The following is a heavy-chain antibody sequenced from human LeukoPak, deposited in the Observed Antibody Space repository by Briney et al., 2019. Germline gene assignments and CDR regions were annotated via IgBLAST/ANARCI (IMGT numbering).Heavy chain of an antibody. CDR3: ARDTHFVVVVPSTVEGFDP. CDR1: GYTFTGCY. V-gene: IGHV1-2*02. Sequence: VASVKVSCKASGYTFTGCYMHWVRQAPGQGLEWMGWINPNSGGTNYAQKFQGRVTITRDTSISTAYMELSRLRSDDTAVYYCARDTHFVVVVPSTVEGFDPWGQGTLVTVSS. CDR2: INPNSGGT. J-gene: IGHJ5*02. D-gene: IGHD2-15*01.